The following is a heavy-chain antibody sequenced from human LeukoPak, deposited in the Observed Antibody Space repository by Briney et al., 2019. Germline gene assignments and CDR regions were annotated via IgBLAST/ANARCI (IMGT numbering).Heavy chain of an antibody. D-gene: IGHD5-18*01. J-gene: IGHJ4*02. V-gene: IGHV3-20*04. CDR2: INWNGGST. CDR3: ARDLLHSYGSFDY. CDR1: GFTFDDYG. Sequence: SGGSLRLSCAASGFTFDDYGMSWVRQAPGKGLEWVSGINWNGGSTGCADSVKGRFTISRDNAKNFLYLQMNSLRAEDTALYYCARDLLHSYGSFDYWGQGTLVTVSS.